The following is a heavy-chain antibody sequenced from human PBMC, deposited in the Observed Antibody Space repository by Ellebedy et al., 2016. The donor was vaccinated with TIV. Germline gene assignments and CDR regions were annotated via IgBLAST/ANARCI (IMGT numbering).Heavy chain of an antibody. CDR1: GGSISSYY. CDR2: IYYSGTT. J-gene: IGHJ6*02. CDR3: ARLLITMVYGMDV. Sequence: MPSETLSLTCTVSGGSISSYYWSWIRQPPGKGLEWIGYIYYSGTTNYNPSLKSRVIISVDTSKNQFSLKLSSVTAADTAVYYCARLLITMVYGMDVWGQGTTVTVSS. V-gene: IGHV4-59*12. D-gene: IGHD3-10*01.